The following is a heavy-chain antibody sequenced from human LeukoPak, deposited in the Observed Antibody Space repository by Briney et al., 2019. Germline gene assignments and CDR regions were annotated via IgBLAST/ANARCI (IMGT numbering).Heavy chain of an antibody. V-gene: IGHV3-7*01. D-gene: IGHD3-10*01. Sequence: PGGSLRLSCAASGFTFSSYSMNWVRQAPGKGLEWVANIKQDGSEKYYVDSVKGRFTISRDNAKNSLYLQMNSLRAEDTAVYYCVRDRAEYYYGSGSYYKGGIDYWGQGTLVTVSS. CDR1: GFTFSSYS. CDR2: IKQDGSEK. J-gene: IGHJ4*02. CDR3: VRDRAEYYYGSGSYYKGGIDY.